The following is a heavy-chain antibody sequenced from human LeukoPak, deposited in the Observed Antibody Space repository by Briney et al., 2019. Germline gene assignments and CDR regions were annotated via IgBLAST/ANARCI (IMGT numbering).Heavy chain of an antibody. CDR3: AKRFGESYGHFDY. CDR1: GFTFSSFA. Sequence: GGSLRLSCAASGFTFSSFAMSWVRQAPGKGLEWVSAVTGSGSATDYADFVKGRFTISRDNSKNTLYLQMNSLRAEDTAVYYCAKRFGESYGHFDYGAREPWSPSLQ. J-gene: IGHJ4*02. CDR2: VTGSGSAT. V-gene: IGHV3-23*01. D-gene: IGHD1-26*01.